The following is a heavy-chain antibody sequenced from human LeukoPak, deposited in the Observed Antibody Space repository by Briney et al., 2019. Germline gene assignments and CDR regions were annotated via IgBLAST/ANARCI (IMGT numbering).Heavy chain of an antibody. D-gene: IGHD3-22*01. CDR3: ARATYYYDSSGYPEYFQH. J-gene: IGHJ1*01. CDR1: GYTFTGYY. Sequence: ASVKVSCKASGYTFTGYYMHWVRQAPGQGLEWMGWINPNSGGTNYAQKFQGRVTMTRDTSISTAYMELSRLRSDDTAVYYCARATYYYDSSGYPEYFQHWGQGTLVTVSS. V-gene: IGHV1-2*02. CDR2: INPNSGGT.